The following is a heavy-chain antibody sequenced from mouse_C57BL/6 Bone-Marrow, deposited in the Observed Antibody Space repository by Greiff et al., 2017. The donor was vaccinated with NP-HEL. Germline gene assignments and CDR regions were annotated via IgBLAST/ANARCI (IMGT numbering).Heavy chain of an antibody. CDR2: IYPRDGST. Sequence: QVQLKQSGPELVKPGASVKLSCKASGYTFTSYDINWVKQRPGQGLEWIGWIYPRDGSTKYNEKFKGKATLTVDTSSSTAYMELHSLTSEDSAVYFCAREANYYGSSYVDWYFDVWGTGTTVTVAS. CDR3: AREANYYGSSYVDWYFDV. D-gene: IGHD1-1*01. CDR1: GYTFTSYD. J-gene: IGHJ1*03. V-gene: IGHV1-85*01.